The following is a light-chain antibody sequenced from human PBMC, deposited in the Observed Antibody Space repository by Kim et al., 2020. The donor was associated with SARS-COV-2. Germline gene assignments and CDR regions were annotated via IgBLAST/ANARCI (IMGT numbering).Light chain of an antibody. CDR1: INDIGTYDF. CDR3: SSYAGFNNGV. J-gene: IGLJ3*02. V-gene: IGLV2-8*01. CDR2: DVT. Sequence: GQSVTISCAGDINDIGTYDFVSWYQQHPGRAPTLIIYDVTKRPAGVPDRFSGSKSANTASLTVSGLQAEDEANYYCSSYAGFNNGVFGGGTQLTVL.